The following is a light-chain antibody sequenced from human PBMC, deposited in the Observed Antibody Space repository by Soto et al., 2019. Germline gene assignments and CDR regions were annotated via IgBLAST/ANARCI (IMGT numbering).Light chain of an antibody. J-gene: IGKJ2*01. CDR1: QSVSSN. CDR3: QAYNILPSYT. CDR2: GAS. Sequence: EIVMTQSPATLSVSPGERATLYCSASQSVSSNLAWYQQKAGQAPSLLIYGASTRATGIPDRDSGSGSGTEFTLTISSLQYGAFAVYYCQAYNILPSYTFGQGTNLDIK. V-gene: IGKV3-15*01.